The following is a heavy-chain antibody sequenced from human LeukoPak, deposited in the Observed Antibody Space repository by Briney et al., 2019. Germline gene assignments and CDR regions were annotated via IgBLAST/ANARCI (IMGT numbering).Heavy chain of an antibody. CDR1: GFTFSSYG. CDR2: ISYDGSNK. Sequence: GGSLRLSCAASGFTFSSYGMHWVRQAPGKGLEWVAVISYDGSNKYYADSVKGRFTISRDNSKNTLYLQMNSLRAEDTAVYYCAKERHFDYWGQGTLVTVSS. CDR3: AKERHFDY. V-gene: IGHV3-30*18. J-gene: IGHJ4*02.